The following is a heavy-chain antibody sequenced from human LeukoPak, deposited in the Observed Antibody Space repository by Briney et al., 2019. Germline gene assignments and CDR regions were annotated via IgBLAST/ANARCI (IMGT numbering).Heavy chain of an antibody. CDR1: GFMFGGHS. V-gene: IGHV3-48*01. CDR3: AKDRSEKQQLAIYDAFDI. Sequence: GGSLRLSCVASGFMFGGHSMHWVRQAPGKGLEWISYISLGSDDIYYADSVRGRFTISRDNSKNTLYLQMNSLRAEDTAVYYCAKDRSEKQQLAIYDAFDIWGQGTMVTVSS. CDR2: ISLGSDDI. D-gene: IGHD6-13*01. J-gene: IGHJ3*02.